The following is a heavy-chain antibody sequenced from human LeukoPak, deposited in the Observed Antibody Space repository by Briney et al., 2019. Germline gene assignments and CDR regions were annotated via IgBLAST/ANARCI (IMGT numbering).Heavy chain of an antibody. Sequence: GASVKVSCKASGYTFTTYDINWVRQAAGQGLEWMGWMNPYSGNTGFAHKFQGRISMTRNTSKSTAYMELSSLRSEDTAVYYCARGPQAPGYCSGGSCYSFYYYYMDVWGKGTTVTVSS. V-gene: IGHV1-8*01. J-gene: IGHJ6*03. CDR3: ARGPQAPGYCSGGSCYSFYYYYMDV. CDR2: MNPYSGNT. D-gene: IGHD2-15*01. CDR1: GYTFTTYD.